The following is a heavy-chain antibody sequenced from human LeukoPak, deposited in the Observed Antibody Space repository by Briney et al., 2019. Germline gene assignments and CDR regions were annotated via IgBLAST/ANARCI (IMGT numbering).Heavy chain of an antibody. V-gene: IGHV1-69*13. Sequence: GASVEVSCKASGGTFSSYAISWVRQAPGQGLEWMGGIIPIFGTANYAQKFQGRVTITADESTSTAYMELSSLRSEDTAVYYCAGTRSMDIVVVPVADPFDYWGQGTLVTVSS. J-gene: IGHJ4*02. CDR3: AGTRSMDIVVVPVADPFDY. CDR1: GGTFSSYA. D-gene: IGHD2-2*03. CDR2: IIPIFGTA.